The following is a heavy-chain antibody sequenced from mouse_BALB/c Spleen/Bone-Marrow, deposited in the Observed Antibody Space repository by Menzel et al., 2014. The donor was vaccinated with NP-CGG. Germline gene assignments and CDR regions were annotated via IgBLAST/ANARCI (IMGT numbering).Heavy chain of an antibody. CDR2: INPYNDGT. V-gene: IGHV1-14*01. Sequence: SGPELVKPGASVKMSCKASGYTFTGYVMHWVKQKPGQGLEWIGYINPYNDGTKYNEKFKGKATLTSDKSSSTAYMELSSLTSEDSAVYYCAREGGLRRGDYYTMDYWGQGTSATVSS. D-gene: IGHD2-4*01. J-gene: IGHJ4*01. CDR3: AREGGLRRGDYYTMDY. CDR1: GYTFTGYV.